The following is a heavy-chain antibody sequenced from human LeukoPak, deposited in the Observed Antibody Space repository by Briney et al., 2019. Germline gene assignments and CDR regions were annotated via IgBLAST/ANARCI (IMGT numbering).Heavy chain of an antibody. V-gene: IGHV3-23*01. J-gene: IGHJ4*02. CDR3: ASQPPGYCSGGSCPGGC. CDR1: GFTFSSYA. D-gene: IGHD2-15*01. Sequence: GGSLRLSCAASGFTFSSYAMSWVRQAPGKGLEWVSAISGSGGSTYYADSAKGRFTISRDNSKNTLYLQMNSLRAEDTAVYYCASQPPGYCSGGSCPGGCWGQGTLVTVSS. CDR2: ISGSGGST.